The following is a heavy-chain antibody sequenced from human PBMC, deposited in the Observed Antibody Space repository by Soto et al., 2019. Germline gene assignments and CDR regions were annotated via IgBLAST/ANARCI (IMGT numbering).Heavy chain of an antibody. CDR2: ISSSSSTI. D-gene: IGHD6-13*01. Sequence: EVQLVESGGGLVQPGGSLRLSCAASGFTFSSYSMNWVRQAPGKGLEWVSYISSSSSTIYYADSVKGRFTISRDNAKNSLYLQMNSLRAEDTAVYYCARDLGAAFDYWGQGTLVTVSS. CDR1: GFTFSSYS. CDR3: ARDLGAAFDY. J-gene: IGHJ4*02. V-gene: IGHV3-48*01.